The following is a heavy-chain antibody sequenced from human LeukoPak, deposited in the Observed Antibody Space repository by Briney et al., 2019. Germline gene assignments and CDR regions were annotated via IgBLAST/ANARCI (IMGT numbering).Heavy chain of an antibody. V-gene: IGHV1-2*02. CDR3: ARLGVTIFGVVIEGNYYFDY. J-gene: IGHJ4*02. D-gene: IGHD3-3*01. CDR1: GYTFTGYY. Sequence: GASVKVSCKASGYTFTGYYMHWVRQAPGQGLEWMGWINPNSGGTNYAQKFQGRVTMTRDTSISTAYMELSRLRSDDTAVYYCARLGVTIFGVVIEGNYYFDYWGQGTLVTVSS. CDR2: INPNSGGT.